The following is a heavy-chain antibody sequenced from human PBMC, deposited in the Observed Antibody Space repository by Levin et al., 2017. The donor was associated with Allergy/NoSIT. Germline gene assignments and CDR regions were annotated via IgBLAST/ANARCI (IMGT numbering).Heavy chain of an antibody. V-gene: IGHV4-34*01. J-gene: IGHJ4*02. CDR2: INHSGST. D-gene: IGHD7-27*01. CDR1: GGSFSGYY. CDR3: ARGPLGNY. Sequence: SETLSLTCAVYGGSFSGYYWSWIRQPPGKGLEWIGEINHSGSTNYNPSLKSRVTISVDTSKNQFSLKLSSVTAADTAVYYCARGPLGNYWGQGTLVTVSS.